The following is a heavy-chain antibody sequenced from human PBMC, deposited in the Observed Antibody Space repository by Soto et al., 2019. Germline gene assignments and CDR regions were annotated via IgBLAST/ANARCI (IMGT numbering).Heavy chain of an antibody. CDR3: ARGRGYSYGRRGQDGVYNWFDP. CDR1: GFTFSSYA. CDR2: INHSGST. D-gene: IGHD5-18*01. V-gene: IGHV4-34*01. Sequence: GSLRLSCAASGFTFSSYAVSWVRQAPGKGLEWIGEINHSGSTNYNPSLKSRVTISVDTSKNQFSLKLSSVTAADTAVYYCARGRGYSYGRRGQDGVYNWFDPWGQGTLVTAPQ. J-gene: IGHJ5*02.